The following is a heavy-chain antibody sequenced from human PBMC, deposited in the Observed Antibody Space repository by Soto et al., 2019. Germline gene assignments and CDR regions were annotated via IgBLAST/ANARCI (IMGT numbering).Heavy chain of an antibody. J-gene: IGHJ6*02. CDR1: GGSFIGYY. CDR3: ARGRGSSGYYYVGKVYYGMDV. D-gene: IGHD3-22*01. CDR2: INHSGST. V-gene: IGHV4-34*01. Sequence: SETLSLTCAVYGGSFIGYYWSWIRQPPGKGLEWIGEINHSGSTNYNPSLKSRVTISVDTSKNQFSLKLSSVTAADTAVYYCARGRGSSGYYYVGKVYYGMDVWGQGTTVTVSS.